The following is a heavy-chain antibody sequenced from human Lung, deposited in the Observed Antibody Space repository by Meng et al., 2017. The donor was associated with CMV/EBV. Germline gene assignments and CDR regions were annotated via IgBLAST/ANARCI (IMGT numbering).Heavy chain of an antibody. Sequence: SQTLSLTXAVYGGSFSGYYWSWIRQPPGKGLEWIGEINHSGSTNYNPSLKSRVTISVDTSKNQFSLKLSSVTAADTAVYYCARGYIVVVPAAMLRSGLYGMDVWGQGTTVTVSS. D-gene: IGHD2-2*01. J-gene: IGHJ6*02. CDR1: GGSFSGYY. CDR2: INHSGST. CDR3: ARGYIVVVPAAMLRSGLYGMDV. V-gene: IGHV4-34*01.